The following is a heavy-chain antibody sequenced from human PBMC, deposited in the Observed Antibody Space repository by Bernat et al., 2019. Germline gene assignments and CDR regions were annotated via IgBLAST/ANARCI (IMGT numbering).Heavy chain of an antibody. CDR3: ARDREEGASSSWRNYYYYYGMDV. D-gene: IGHD6-13*01. V-gene: IGHV3-11*06. CDR1: GFTFSDYY. J-gene: IGHJ6*02. CDR2: ISSSSSYT. Sequence: QVQLVESGGGLVKPGGSLRLSCAASGFTFSDYYMSWIRQAPGKGLEWVSYISSSSSYTNYADSVKGRFTISRDNAKNSLYLQMNSLRAEDTAVYYCARDREEGASSSWRNYYYYYGMDVWGQGTTVTVSS.